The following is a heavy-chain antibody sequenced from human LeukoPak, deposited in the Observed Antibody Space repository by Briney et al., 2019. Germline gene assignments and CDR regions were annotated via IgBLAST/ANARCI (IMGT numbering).Heavy chain of an antibody. D-gene: IGHD3-10*01. V-gene: IGHV3-23*01. J-gene: IGHJ4*02. CDR1: GFTFSSYA. CDR2: ISGSGGSA. Sequence: PGGSLRLSCVASGFTFSSYAVSWVRQAPGKGLEWVSAISGSGGSAYYADSVKGRFTFSRDNSKNTLYLQMSGLRVEDTAVYYSARGSSASYYNSRFDYWGQGTPVTVSS. CDR3: ARGSSASYYNSRFDY.